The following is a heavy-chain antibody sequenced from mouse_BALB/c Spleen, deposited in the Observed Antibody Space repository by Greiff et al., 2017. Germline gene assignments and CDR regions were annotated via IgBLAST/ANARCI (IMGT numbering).Heavy chain of an antibody. J-gene: IGHJ3*01. CDR2: INPSTGYT. CDR1: GYTFTSYW. D-gene: IGHD1-1*01. Sequence: VQLQQSGAELAKPGASVKMSCKASGYTFTSYWMHWVKQRPGQGLEWIGYINPSTGYTEYNQKFKDKATLTADKSSSTAYMQLSSLTSEDSAVYYCARSATVAVAYWGQGTLVTVSA. V-gene: IGHV1-7*01. CDR3: ARSATVAVAY.